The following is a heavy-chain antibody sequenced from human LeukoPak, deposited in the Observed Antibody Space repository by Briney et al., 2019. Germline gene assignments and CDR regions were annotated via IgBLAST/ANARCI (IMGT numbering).Heavy chain of an antibody. CDR1: GGSISSSNW. CDR3: AREGGNSGWNWFDP. V-gene: IGHV4-4*02. Sequence: PSETLSLTCAVSGGSISSSNWWSWVRQPPGKGLEWIGEIYHSGSTNYNPSLKSRVTISVDRSKNHFSLKLSSVTAADTAVYYCAREGGNSGWNWFDPWGQGTLVTVSS. J-gene: IGHJ5*02. CDR2: IYHSGST. D-gene: IGHD6-19*01.